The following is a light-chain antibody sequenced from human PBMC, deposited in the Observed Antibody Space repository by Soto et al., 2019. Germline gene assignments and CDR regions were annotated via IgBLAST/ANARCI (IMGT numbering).Light chain of an antibody. J-gene: IGKJ1*01. CDR3: QQYTTYPWT. CDR1: QSISSW. CDR2: DAS. V-gene: IGKV1-5*01. Sequence: DIQMTQSPSTLSASVGDRVTITCRASQSISSWLAWYQQKPGRAPKVLIFDASSLESGVPSRFSGSGSATEFTLTISSLQPDDFATYYYQQYTTYPWTFGQGTKVDIK.